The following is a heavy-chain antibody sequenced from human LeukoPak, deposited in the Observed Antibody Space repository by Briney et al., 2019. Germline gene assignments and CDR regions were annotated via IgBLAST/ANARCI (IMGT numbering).Heavy chain of an antibody. CDR3: TRENWHLDY. CDR2: ISSSGSTI. J-gene: IGHJ4*02. CDR1: GFTFSSYE. V-gene: IGHV3-48*03. Sequence: GGSLRLSCAASGFTFSSYEMNWVRQAPGKGLEWVSCISSSGSTIYYADSVKGRFTISRDNAKNSLYLQMNSLRAEDAAVYYCTRENWHLDYWGQGNLVTVSS.